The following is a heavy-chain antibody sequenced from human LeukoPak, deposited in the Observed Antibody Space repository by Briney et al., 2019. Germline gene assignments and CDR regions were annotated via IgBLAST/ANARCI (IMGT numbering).Heavy chain of an antibody. CDR3: ARALDSSGYSGY. J-gene: IGHJ4*02. CDR1: GGTFSSYA. D-gene: IGHD3-22*01. V-gene: IGHV1-69*05. CDR2: IIPIFGTA. Sequence: ASVKVSCKASGGTFSSYAISWVRQAPGQGLEWMGGIIPIFGTANYAQKFQGRVTMTTDTSTSTAYMELRSLRSDDTAVYYCARALDSSGYSGYWGLGTLVTVSS.